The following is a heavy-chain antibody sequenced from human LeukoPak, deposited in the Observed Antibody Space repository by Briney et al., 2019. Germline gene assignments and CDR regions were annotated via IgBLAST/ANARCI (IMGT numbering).Heavy chain of an antibody. D-gene: IGHD5-24*01. CDR2: ISGNGVTT. J-gene: IGHJ1*01. CDR3: VADGRDGYNIYFHH. Sequence: GGSLRLSCSASGFTFSVSAMHWVRQAPGKGLQYVSVISGNGVTTSYADSVKGRFTVSRDNSKNTVYLQMSSLRAEDTAVYYCVADGRDGYNIYFHHWGQGTLVTVSS. CDR1: GFTFSVSA. V-gene: IGHV3-64D*06.